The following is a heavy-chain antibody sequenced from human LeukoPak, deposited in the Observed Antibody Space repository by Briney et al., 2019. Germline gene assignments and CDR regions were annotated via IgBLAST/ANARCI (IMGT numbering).Heavy chain of an antibody. D-gene: IGHD4-23*01. CDR3: ASGGVVTDRSGAFDI. CDR1: GGSINNYY. CDR2: MYYSGTT. Sequence: SETLSLTCTVSGGSINNYYWSWIRQTPGKGLEWIGYMYYSGTTNYNPSLKSRVTISVDTSKNQFSLKLSSVTAADTAVYYCASGGVVTDRSGAFDIWGQGAMVTVSS. J-gene: IGHJ3*02. V-gene: IGHV4-59*08.